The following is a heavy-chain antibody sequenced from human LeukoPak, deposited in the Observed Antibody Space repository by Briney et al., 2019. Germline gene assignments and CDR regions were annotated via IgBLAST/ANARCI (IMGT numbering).Heavy chain of an antibody. J-gene: IGHJ5*02. Sequence: ASVKVSCKASGYTFTGYYMHWVRQAPGQGLEWMGWINTNTGNPTYAQGFTGRFVFSLDTSVSTAYLQISSLKAEDTAVYYCARDRLVYAIAWFDPWGQGTLVTVSS. CDR3: ARDRLVYAIAWFDP. CDR1: GYTFTGYY. V-gene: IGHV7-4-1*02. CDR2: INTNTGNP. D-gene: IGHD2-8*01.